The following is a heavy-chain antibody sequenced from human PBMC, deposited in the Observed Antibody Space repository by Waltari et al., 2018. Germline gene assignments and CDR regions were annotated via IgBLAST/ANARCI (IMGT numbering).Heavy chain of an antibody. CDR1: GGSFSGYY. V-gene: IGHV4-34*01. J-gene: IGHJ5*02. Sequence: QVQLQRWGAGRLKPSETLSLTCAVYGGSFSGYYWSWIRQPPGKGLEWIGEITHGGRTNYNPSLKSRVTISGDTSKNQFSRKLSSVTAADTAVYYCARFGYCSGGSCYPGWFDPWGQGTLVTVSS. D-gene: IGHD2-15*01. CDR2: ITHGGRT. CDR3: ARFGYCSGGSCYPGWFDP.